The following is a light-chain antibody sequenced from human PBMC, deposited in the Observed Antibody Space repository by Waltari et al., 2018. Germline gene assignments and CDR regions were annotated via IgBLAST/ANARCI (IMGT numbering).Light chain of an antibody. Sequence: QSALTQPPSASGSPGPSVPIPCTGPSSHVGGFDYVSWYQQHPGKVPRLMIYEVSKRPSGVPDRFSGSKSGNTASLTVSGLQVEDEADYYCSSFAGSSQMLFGGGTKLTVL. CDR3: SSFAGSSQML. CDR1: SSHVGGFDY. J-gene: IGLJ2*01. V-gene: IGLV2-8*01. CDR2: EVS.